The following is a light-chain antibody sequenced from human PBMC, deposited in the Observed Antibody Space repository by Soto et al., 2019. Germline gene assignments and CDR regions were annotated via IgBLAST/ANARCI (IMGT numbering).Light chain of an antibody. Sequence: QSVLTQPASVSGSPGQSITISCTGTSSDVGGYNYVSWYQQHPGKAPKLMIYEVSNRPSGVSNRFSGSKSGNTASLTISGLQAEGEADYYYSSYTSSSTYVFGTGTKVTVL. CDR3: SSYTSSSTYV. CDR1: SSDVGGYNY. CDR2: EVS. J-gene: IGLJ1*01. V-gene: IGLV2-14*01.